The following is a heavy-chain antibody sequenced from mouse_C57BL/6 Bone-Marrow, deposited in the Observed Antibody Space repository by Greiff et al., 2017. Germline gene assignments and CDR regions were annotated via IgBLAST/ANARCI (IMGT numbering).Heavy chain of an antibody. CDR2: IDPSDSYT. CDR3: ARFAPFAY. Sequence: QVHVKQPGAELVMPGASVKLSCKASGYTFTSYWMHWVKQRPGQGLEWIGEIDPSDSYTNYNQKFKGKSTLTVDKSSSTAYMQLSSLTSEDSAVYYCARFAPFAYWGQGTLVTVSA. J-gene: IGHJ3*01. V-gene: IGHV1-69*01. CDR1: GYTFTSYW.